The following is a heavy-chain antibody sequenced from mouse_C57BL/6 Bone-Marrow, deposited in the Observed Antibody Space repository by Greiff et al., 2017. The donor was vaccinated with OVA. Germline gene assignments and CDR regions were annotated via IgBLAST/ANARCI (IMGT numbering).Heavy chain of an antibody. V-gene: IGHV14-4*01. J-gene: IGHJ3*01. CDR2: IDPENGDT. Sequence: EVKLQESGAELVRPGASVKLSCTASGFNIKDDYMHWVKQRPEQGLEWIGWIDPENGDTEYASKFQGKATITADTSSNTAYLQLSSLTSEDTAVYYCTTLRVAYWGQGTLVTVSA. CDR1: GFNIKDDY. CDR3: TTLRVAY.